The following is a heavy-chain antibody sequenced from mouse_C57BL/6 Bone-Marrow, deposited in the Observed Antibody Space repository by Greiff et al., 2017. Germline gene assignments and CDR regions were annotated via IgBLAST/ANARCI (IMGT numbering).Heavy chain of an antibody. V-gene: IGHV1-47*01. J-gene: IGHJ2*01. CDR1: GYTFTTYP. CDR3: SRGGNYGGYYFDY. CDR2: FHPYNDDT. Sequence: VQLVESGAELVKPGASVKMSCKASGYTFTTYPIEWMKQNHGKSLEWIGNFHPYNDDTKYNEKFKGKATLTVDKSSSTVYLELSRLTSDDSAVYYCSRGGNYGGYYFDYWGQGTTLTVSS. D-gene: IGHD2-1*01.